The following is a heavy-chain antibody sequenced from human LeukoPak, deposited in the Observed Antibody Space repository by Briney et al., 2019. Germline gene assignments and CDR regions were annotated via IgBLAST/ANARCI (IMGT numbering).Heavy chain of an antibody. Sequence: PGGSLRLSCAASGFTFSSYEMNWVRQAPGKGLEWVSYISSSGSTIYYADSVKGRFTISRDNAKNSLYLQMNSLRAEDTAVYYCARDSTITWTSFDYWGQGTLVIVSS. CDR2: ISSSGSTI. CDR1: GFTFSSYE. J-gene: IGHJ4*02. D-gene: IGHD5-12*01. V-gene: IGHV3-48*03. CDR3: ARDSTITWTSFDY.